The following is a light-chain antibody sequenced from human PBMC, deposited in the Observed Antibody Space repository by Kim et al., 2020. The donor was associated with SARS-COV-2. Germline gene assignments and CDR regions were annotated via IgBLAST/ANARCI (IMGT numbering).Light chain of an antibody. CDR3: QQYGTSPLT. Sequence: EIVLTQFPDTLSLSPGERATLSCRASQSVSSSYLAWYQRKPGQAPRLLIYGASNGATGIPDRFSGSGSGTDFTLTISRLEPEDFAVFYCQQYGTSPLTFGGGTKVEI. V-gene: IGKV3-20*01. J-gene: IGKJ4*01. CDR2: GAS. CDR1: QSVSSSY.